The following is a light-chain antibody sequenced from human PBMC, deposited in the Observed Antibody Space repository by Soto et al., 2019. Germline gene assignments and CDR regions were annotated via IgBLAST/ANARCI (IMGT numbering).Light chain of an antibody. CDR2: EVF. Sequence: QSVLTQPASVSGSPGQSITISCTGTNSDVGGYDFVSWYQQHPGKVPKLVIYEVFSRPSGASNRFSGSKSGNTASLTISGLQAEDEADYYCFSYTKSASYVFGSGTKVTVL. CDR3: FSYTKSASYV. CDR1: NSDVGGYDF. V-gene: IGLV2-14*01. J-gene: IGLJ1*01.